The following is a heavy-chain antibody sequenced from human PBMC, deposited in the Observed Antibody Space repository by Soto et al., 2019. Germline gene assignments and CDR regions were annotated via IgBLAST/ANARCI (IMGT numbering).Heavy chain of an antibody. CDR2: INPNSGGT. CDR3: ARGNPYYYDSSGYHTGDYYYYGMDV. Sequence: QVQLVQSGAEVKKPGASVKVSCKASGYTFTGYYMHWVRQAPGQGLEWMGWINPNSGGTNYAQKFQGWVTMTRDTSISTAYMELSRLRSDDTAVYYCARGNPYYYDSSGYHTGDYYYYGMDVWGQGTTVTVSS. CDR1: GYTFTGYY. J-gene: IGHJ6*02. D-gene: IGHD3-22*01. V-gene: IGHV1-2*04.